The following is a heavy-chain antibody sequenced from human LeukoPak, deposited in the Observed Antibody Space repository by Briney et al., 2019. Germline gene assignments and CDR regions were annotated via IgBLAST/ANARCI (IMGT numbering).Heavy chain of an antibody. CDR1: GFTVSSNY. CDR2: INTDGSST. V-gene: IGHV3-74*01. Sequence: PGGSLRLSCAASGFTVSSNYMSWVRQAPGKGLEWVSRINTDGSSTTFADSVKGRFTISRDNAKNTLYLQMNSLRAEDTAVYYCARGGNSGGSPRHWGQGTLVTVSS. J-gene: IGHJ4*02. D-gene: IGHD2-15*01. CDR3: ARGGNSGGSPRH.